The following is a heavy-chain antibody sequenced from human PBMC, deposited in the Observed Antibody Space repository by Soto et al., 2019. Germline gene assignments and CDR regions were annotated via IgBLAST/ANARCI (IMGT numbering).Heavy chain of an antibody. CDR2: ISGSGGST. CDR3: AKHPVVVAATDNWLDP. J-gene: IGHJ5*02. CDR1: GFNFYSYA. D-gene: IGHD2-15*01. Sequence: GSLRLSCGTSGFNFYSYAMSRVPQAPGKGLDWVSAISGSGGSTYYADSVKGRFTISRDNSKNTLYLQMNSLRAEDTAVYYCAKHPVVVAATDNWLDPWGQGTLVTVSS. V-gene: IGHV3-23*01.